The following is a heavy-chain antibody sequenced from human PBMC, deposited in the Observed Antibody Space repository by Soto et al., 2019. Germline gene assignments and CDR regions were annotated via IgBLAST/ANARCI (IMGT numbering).Heavy chain of an antibody. CDR3: ARGRTSSPTPGDY. J-gene: IGHJ4*02. CDR1: GGSISTSNW. CDR2: IYHSGRN. Sequence: SETLSLTCAVSGGSISTSNWWNWVRQPPGKGLEWIGEIYHSGRNNYNPSLKSRVTVSVDKSKNQFYLKLSSVTAADTAVYYCARGRTSSPTPGDYWGQGTLVTVSS. D-gene: IGHD2-2*01. V-gene: IGHV4-4*02.